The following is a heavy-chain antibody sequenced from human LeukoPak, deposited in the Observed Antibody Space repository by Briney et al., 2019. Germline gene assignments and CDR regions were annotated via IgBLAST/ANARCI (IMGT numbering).Heavy chain of an antibody. D-gene: IGHD6-13*01. CDR3: ARDRGYSSTWSFGKHYYMDV. CDR1: GFTFSSYG. J-gene: IGHJ6*03. CDR2: IWYDGSHK. V-gene: IGHV3-33*07. Sequence: PGGSLRLSCAASGFTFSSYGMYWVRQAPGKGLEWVAVIWYDGSHKSYANSVKGRFTISRDNLQNILYLHMNSLRADDTAVYYCARDRGYSSTWSFGKHYYMDVWGKGTTVTVSS.